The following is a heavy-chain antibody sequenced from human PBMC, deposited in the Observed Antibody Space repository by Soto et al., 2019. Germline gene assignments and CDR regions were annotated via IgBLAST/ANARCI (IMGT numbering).Heavy chain of an antibody. V-gene: IGHV4-34*01. J-gene: IGHJ4*02. D-gene: IGHD3-3*01. CDR2: INHSGST. CDR3: ARVNRFWSGYYIRGEYYFDY. Sequence: SETLSLTCAVYGGSFSGYYWSWIRQPPGKGLEWIGEINHSGSTNYNPSLKSRVTISVDTSKNQFSLKLSSVTAADTAVYYCARVNRFWSGYYIRGEYYFDYWGQGTLVTVSS. CDR1: GGSFSGYY.